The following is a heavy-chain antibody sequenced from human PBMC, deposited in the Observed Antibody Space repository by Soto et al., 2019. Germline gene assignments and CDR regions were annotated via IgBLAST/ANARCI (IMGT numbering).Heavy chain of an antibody. V-gene: IGHV3-48*01. CDR3: ARDLSWGSNWYYYMDV. Sequence: EVQLVESGVGLVQPGGSLRLSCATSGFILSDCAMNWVRQAPGKGLEWVSYISSSSSVIDYADSVKGRFTVSRDNARNSLYLPMNSLRAEDTAVYYCARDLSWGSNWYYYMDVWGKGTTVTVSS. D-gene: IGHD7-27*01. CDR1: GFILSDCA. CDR2: ISSSSSVI. J-gene: IGHJ6*03.